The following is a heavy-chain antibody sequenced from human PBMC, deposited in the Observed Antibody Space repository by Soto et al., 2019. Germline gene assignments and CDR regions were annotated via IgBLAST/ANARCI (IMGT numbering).Heavy chain of an antibody. CDR2: IYYSGST. CDR1: GGSVSSGSYY. J-gene: IGHJ6*02. CDR3: ARCWGVLVPAAMRSYYYYGMDV. D-gene: IGHD2-2*01. V-gene: IGHV4-61*01. Sequence: SETLSLTCTVSGGSVSSGSYYWSWIRQPPGKGMEWIGYIYYSGSTNYNPSLKSRVTISVDTSKNQFSLKLSSVTAADTAVYYCARCWGVLVPAAMRSYYYYGMDVWGQGTTVTVS.